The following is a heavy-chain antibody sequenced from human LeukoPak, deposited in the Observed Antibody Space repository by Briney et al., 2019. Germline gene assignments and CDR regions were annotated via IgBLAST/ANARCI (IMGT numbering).Heavy chain of an antibody. CDR1: GGSISCSSYY. J-gene: IGHJ2*01. Sequence: SETLSLTCTVSGGSISCSSYYWGWIRQPPGKGLEWIGSIYYSGSTYYNPSLKSRVTISVDTSKNQFSLKLSSVTAADTAVYYCARGAKRYFDLWGRGTLVTVSS. CDR3: ARGAKRYFDL. V-gene: IGHV4-39*01. CDR2: IYYSGST.